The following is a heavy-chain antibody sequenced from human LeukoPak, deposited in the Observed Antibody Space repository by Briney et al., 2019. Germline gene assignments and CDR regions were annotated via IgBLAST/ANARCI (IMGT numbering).Heavy chain of an antibody. CDR2: IYYSGTT. Sequence: SETLSLTCTVSGGSISSSNYFWGWIRQSPGKGLEWIGTIYYSGTTYYNPSLKSRVTISIDMSKNHFSLNLNSVTAADTAVYYCARGGCSYTSCYAKFADYWGQGTLVTVSS. CDR3: ARGGCSYTSCYAKFADY. CDR1: GGSISSSNYF. J-gene: IGHJ4*02. D-gene: IGHD2-2*01. V-gene: IGHV4-39*07.